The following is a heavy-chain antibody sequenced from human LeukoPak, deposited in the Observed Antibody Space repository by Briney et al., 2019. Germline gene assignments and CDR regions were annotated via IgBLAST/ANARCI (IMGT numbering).Heavy chain of an antibody. J-gene: IGHJ4*02. CDR3: ARRDSSSWFLDY. V-gene: IGHV3-33*01. CDR2: IWYDGSNK. Sequence: PGGSLRLSCAASGFTFSSYGMHWVRQAPGKGLEWVAVIWYDGSNKYYADSVKVRFTISRNNSKNTLYLQMNSLRAEDTAVYYCARRDSSSWFLDYWGQGTLVTVSS. CDR1: GFTFSSYG. D-gene: IGHD6-13*01.